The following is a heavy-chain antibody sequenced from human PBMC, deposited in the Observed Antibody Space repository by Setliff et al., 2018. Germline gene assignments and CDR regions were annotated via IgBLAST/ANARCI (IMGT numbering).Heavy chain of an antibody. CDR2: IHYSGST. CDR3: ASTDWGWGYYFDY. J-gene: IGHJ4*02. CDR1: AGSISSSSYY. V-gene: IGHV4-39*01. D-gene: IGHD7-27*01. Sequence: SETLSLTCTVSAGSISSSSYYWGWIRQPPGKGLEWIATIHYSGSTYYNPSLKSRVTTSVDTSKNQFSLKLSSATAADTAVYYCASTDWGWGYYFDYWGQGTLVTVSS.